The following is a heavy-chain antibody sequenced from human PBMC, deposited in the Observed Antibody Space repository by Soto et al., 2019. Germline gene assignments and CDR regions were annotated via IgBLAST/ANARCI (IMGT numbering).Heavy chain of an antibody. CDR3: ARGRRQWLAAGAAFDI. CDR2: INHSGST. V-gene: IGHV4-34*01. J-gene: IGHJ3*02. D-gene: IGHD6-19*01. Sequence: QVQLQQWGAGLLKPSETLSLTCAVYGGSFSGYYWSWIRQPPGKGLEWIGEINHSGSTNYNPSLKSRVTISVDTYKNQFSLKLSSVTAADTAVYYCARGRRQWLAAGAAFDIWGQGTMVTVSS. CDR1: GGSFSGYY.